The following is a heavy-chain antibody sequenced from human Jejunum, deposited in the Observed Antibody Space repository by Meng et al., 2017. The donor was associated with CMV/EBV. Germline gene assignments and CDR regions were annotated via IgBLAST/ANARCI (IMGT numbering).Heavy chain of an antibody. V-gene: IGHV3-48*03. CDR3: ARDPYHYDSSGSYPHDAYDL. CDR1: SYE. D-gene: IGHD3-22*01. CDR2: ISSSGSVI. J-gene: IGHJ3*01. Sequence: SYEMTWVRQAPGKGLDWISFISSSGSVIYYTDSVKGRFTISRDSAKNSLYLQMNSLRAEDTAVYYCARDPYHYDSSGSYPHDAYDLWGQGTMVTVSS.